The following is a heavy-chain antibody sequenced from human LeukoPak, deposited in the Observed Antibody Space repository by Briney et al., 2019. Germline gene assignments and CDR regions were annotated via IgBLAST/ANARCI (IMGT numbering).Heavy chain of an antibody. V-gene: IGHV4-30-4*01. CDR2: IYYSGGT. J-gene: IGHJ5*02. CDR3: ARNYYDILTGYYIVSWFDP. D-gene: IGHD3-9*01. CDR1: GGSISSGDYY. Sequence: SETLSLTCTVSGGSISSGDYYWSWIRQPPGKGLEWIGYIYYSGGTYYNPSLKSRVTISVDTSKNQFSLKLSSVTAADTAVYYCARNYYDILTGYYIVSWFDPWGQGTLVTVSS.